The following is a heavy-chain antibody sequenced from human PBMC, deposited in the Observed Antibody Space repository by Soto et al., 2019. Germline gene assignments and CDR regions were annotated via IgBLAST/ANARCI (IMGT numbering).Heavy chain of an antibody. J-gene: IGHJ6*03. Sequence: APVEVSCKASGYTFASCCISWVRQAPGKRLEWMGWISAYNGNTNYAQKLQGRVTMTTDTSTSTAYMELRSLRSDDTAVYYCARGGEWFGELLYYYYMDVWGKGTTVTVSS. CDR1: GYTFASCC. V-gene: IGHV1-18*01. D-gene: IGHD3-10*01. CDR2: ISAYNGNT. CDR3: ARGGEWFGELLYYYYMDV.